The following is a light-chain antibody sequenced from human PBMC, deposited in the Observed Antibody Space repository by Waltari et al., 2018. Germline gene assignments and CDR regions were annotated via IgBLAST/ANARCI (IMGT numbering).Light chain of an antibody. V-gene: IGKV3-15*01. CDR2: GAY. Sequence: EILMTQSPATLSVSPGEVATLSCRASQSVGTNLAWYQQKPGQPPRVVVYGAYRRARGIPARFSGSGSGTEFTLTISSLQAEDVAVYYCQQYYSSPFTFGPGTKLEIK. CDR1: QSVGTN. J-gene: IGKJ3*01. CDR3: QQYYSSPFT.